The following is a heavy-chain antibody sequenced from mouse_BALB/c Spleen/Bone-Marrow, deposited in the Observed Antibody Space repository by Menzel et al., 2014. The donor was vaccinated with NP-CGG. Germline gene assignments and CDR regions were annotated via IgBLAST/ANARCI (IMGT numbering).Heavy chain of an antibody. D-gene: IGHD1-1*01. J-gene: IGHJ1*01. CDR1: GFTFSDYY. V-gene: IGHV5-4*02. Sequence: EVKLVESGGGLMEPGGSLKLSCAASGFTFSDYYMYWVRQTPEKRLEWVATISNGGSYTYYPDSVKGRFTISRDNAKNNLYLQMSSLKSEDTAMYYCARDSLYYYGSSYGYFDVWGAGTTVTVSS. CDR3: ARDSLYYYGSSYGYFDV. CDR2: ISNGGSYT.